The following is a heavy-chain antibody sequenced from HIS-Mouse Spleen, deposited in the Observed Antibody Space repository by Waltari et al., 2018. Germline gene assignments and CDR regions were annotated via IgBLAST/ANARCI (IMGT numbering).Heavy chain of an antibody. D-gene: IGHD4-4*01. CDR1: GFTFSSYW. CDR2: IKQDGSAK. Sequence: EVQLVESGGGLVQPGGSLRLSCAASGFTFSSYWMSWVRQAPGKGLGWVANIKQDGSAKYYVDSVKGRFTISRDNAKNSLYLQMNSLRAEDTAVYYCARVAGGTVTFFDYWGQGTLVTVSS. V-gene: IGHV3-7*01. J-gene: IGHJ4*02. CDR3: ARVAGGTVTFFDY.